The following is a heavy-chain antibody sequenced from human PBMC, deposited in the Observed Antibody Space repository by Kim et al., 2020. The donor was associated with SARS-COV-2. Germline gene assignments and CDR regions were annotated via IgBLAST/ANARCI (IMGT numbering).Heavy chain of an antibody. CDR2: GSI. Sequence: GSIGYADYVKGRFTISRENAKNSLYLQMNSLRAEDTALYYCAKGTEYFDYWGQGTLVTVSS. CDR3: AKGTEYFDY. J-gene: IGHJ4*02. V-gene: IGHV3-9*01.